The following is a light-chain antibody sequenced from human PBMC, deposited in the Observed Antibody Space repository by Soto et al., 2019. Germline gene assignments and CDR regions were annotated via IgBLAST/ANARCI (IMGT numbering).Light chain of an antibody. J-gene: IGKJ5*01. CDR1: QSVSSY. Sequence: EIVLTQSPATLSLSPGERATLSCRASQSVSSYLAWYQQKPGQAPRLLIYDASNRATGIPARFSGSGSGTDCTLTISSLEPEDFAVYYCQQRSNWTTFGQGTRLESK. V-gene: IGKV3-11*01. CDR3: QQRSNWTT. CDR2: DAS.